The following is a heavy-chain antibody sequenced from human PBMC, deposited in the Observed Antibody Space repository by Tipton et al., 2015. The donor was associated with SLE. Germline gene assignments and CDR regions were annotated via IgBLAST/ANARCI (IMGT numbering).Heavy chain of an antibody. CDR2: TRFDGSNK. CDR1: GFAFSSYG. Sequence: SLRLSCAASGFAFSSYGMHWVRQAPGKGLEWVAFTRFDGSNKYYIDSVKGRFTISRDNSLNTLYLRMNSLRPEDTAVYYCAKENNYYLGSYDYWGQGTLVTVSS. J-gene: IGHJ4*02. V-gene: IGHV3-30*02. CDR3: AKENNYYLGSYDY. D-gene: IGHD3-22*01.